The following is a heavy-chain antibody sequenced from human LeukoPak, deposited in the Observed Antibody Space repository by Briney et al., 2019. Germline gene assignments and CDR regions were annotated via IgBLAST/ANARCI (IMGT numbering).Heavy chain of an antibody. CDR3: GRPTKYWLVRGNGVDV. CDR1: GFSFSSYA. D-gene: IGHD6-19*01. J-gene: IGHJ6*02. Sequence: GASMRLSCAASGFSFSSYAMTWVRQAPGKGLEWVSSIDAGGGDTCHSDSVKGRFTISRDNSMNTLYLQMNNLRADDTAVYYCGRPTKYWLVRGNGVDVWGQGTTVTVSS. V-gene: IGHV3-23*01. CDR2: IDAGGGDT.